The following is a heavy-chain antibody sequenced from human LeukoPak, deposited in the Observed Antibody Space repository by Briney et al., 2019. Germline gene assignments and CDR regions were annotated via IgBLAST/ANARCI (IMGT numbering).Heavy chain of an antibody. J-gene: IGHJ4*02. Sequence: GGSLRLSCAASGFTFSSYAMSWVRQAPGKGLEWVSAISDNGGRIYYADSAKGRFTISRDNSKNTLYLQMNSLRAEDTAVYYCAKPRVTDFWSGSTSGGDYWGQGTLVTVSS. CDR2: ISDNGGRI. CDR3: AKPRVTDFWSGSTSGGDY. V-gene: IGHV3-23*01. CDR1: GFTFSSYA. D-gene: IGHD3-3*01.